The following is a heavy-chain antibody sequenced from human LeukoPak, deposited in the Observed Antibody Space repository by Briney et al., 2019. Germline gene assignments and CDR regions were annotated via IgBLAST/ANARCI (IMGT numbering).Heavy chain of an antibody. D-gene: IGHD6-19*01. Sequence: ASVKVSCKASGYTFTRYYMHWVRQAPGQGLEWMGWINPNSGGTNYAQKFQGRVTMVSDTSISTAYMDVIRRNGHKSAVYYSSREGSIAVAFDYWGQGTLVTVSS. J-gene: IGHJ4*02. V-gene: IGHV1-2*02. CDR3: SREGSIAVAFDY. CDR1: GYTFTRYY. CDR2: INPNSGGT.